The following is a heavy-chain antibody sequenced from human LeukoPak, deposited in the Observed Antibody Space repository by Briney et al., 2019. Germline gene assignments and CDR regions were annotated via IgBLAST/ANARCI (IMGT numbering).Heavy chain of an antibody. D-gene: IGHD2-2*01. Sequence: SETLSLTCTVSGGSISSGSYYWSWIRQPAGKGLEWIGRIYTSGTTNYNPSLKSRVSMSVDTSKNQFSLKLSSVTAADTAVYYCARDRPLGYCSSTSCPYDAFDIWGQGTMVTVSS. CDR1: GGSISSGSYY. CDR3: ARDRPLGYCSSTSCPYDAFDI. J-gene: IGHJ3*02. V-gene: IGHV4-61*02. CDR2: IYTSGTT.